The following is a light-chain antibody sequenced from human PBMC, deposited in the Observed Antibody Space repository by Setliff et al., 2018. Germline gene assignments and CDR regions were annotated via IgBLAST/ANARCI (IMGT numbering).Light chain of an antibody. CDR1: SSDVGGYNY. V-gene: IGLV2-14*03. CDR3: SSYAGSSTLYV. CDR2: DVS. Sequence: QSVLTQPASVSGSPGQSITISCTGTSSDVGGYNYVSWYQQHPGKAPKLMIYDVSNRPSGVSNRFSGSKSANTASLTISGLQAEDEADYYCSSYAGSSTLYVFGTGTK. J-gene: IGLJ1*01.